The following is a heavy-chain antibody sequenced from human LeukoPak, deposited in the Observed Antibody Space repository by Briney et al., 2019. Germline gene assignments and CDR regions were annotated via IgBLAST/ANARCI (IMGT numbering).Heavy chain of an antibody. CDR1: GGSFSGYY. D-gene: IGHD6-19*01. V-gene: IGHV4-34*01. CDR2: INHSGST. CDR3: ARRGMVSYSSGWYDLLYYYYMDV. Sequence: TSETLSLTCAVYGGSFSGYYWSWIRQPPGKGLEWIGEINHSGSTNYNPSLKSRVTISVDTSKNQFSLKLSSVTAADTAVYYCARRGMVSYSSGWYDLLYYYYMDVWGKGTTVTISS. J-gene: IGHJ6*03.